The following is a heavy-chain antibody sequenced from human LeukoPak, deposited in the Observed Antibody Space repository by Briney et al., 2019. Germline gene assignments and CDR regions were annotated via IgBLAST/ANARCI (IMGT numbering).Heavy chain of an antibody. J-gene: IGHJ4*02. Sequence: PGGSLRLSCAASGFTFSSYWMSWVRQAPGKGLEWVANIKQDGSEKYYVDSVKGRFTISRDNAKNSLYLQMNSLRAEDTAVYYCARDLYGGQREIDYWGQGTLVTVSS. CDR2: IKQDGSEK. D-gene: IGHD4-23*01. CDR3: ARDLYGGQREIDY. CDR1: GFTFSSYW. V-gene: IGHV3-7*01.